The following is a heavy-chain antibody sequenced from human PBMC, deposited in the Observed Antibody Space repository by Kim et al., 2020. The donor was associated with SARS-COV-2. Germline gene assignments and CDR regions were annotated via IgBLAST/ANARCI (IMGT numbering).Heavy chain of an antibody. CDR2: ISGGGDVT. Sequence: GGSLRLSCAASGFIFDNYAMHWVRQRPGQGLEWVALISGGGDVTYYADSSEDRFTVARDNSRNSLYLQMTSRRTEDSALYYCVKGRHGGSRGYLYFYYAMHAWGLGTTDTV. V-gene: IGHV3-43*02. J-gene: IGHJ6*02. CDR3: VKGRHGGSRGYLYFYYAMHA. CDR1: GFIFDNYA. D-gene: IGHD3-16*02.